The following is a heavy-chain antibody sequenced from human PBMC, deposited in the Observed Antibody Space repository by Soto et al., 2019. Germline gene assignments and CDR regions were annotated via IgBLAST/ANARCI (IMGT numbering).Heavy chain of an antibody. Sequence: QVHLQQWGAGVLKPSETLSLTCAVSGGSFSGYYWTWIRQIPGKGLEWIGEINQSANTKYNPSLMSRVTRSVDTSRNQFSLKLRSVTAADTAVYYCARPSYALNWDFHYGMQVWGQGTSVTVSS. CDR2: INQSANT. CDR1: GGSFSGYY. V-gene: IGHV4-34*01. CDR3: ARPSYALNWDFHYGMQV. J-gene: IGHJ6*02. D-gene: IGHD2-2*01.